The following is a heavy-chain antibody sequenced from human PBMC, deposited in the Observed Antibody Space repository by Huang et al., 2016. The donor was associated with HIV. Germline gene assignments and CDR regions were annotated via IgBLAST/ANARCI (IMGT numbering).Heavy chain of an antibody. V-gene: IGHV1-46*03. Sequence: QVQLVQSGAEVKKPGASVTISCKASGFSILIYYIHWVRQAPGQGLELRGIVKPSGGGADNGQKFKGRVTMTRDTSTRTLYMELSSLRSEDTAVYYCAREGITPSGTEVSGFDFWGQGTPVSVSS. D-gene: IGHD6-13*01. CDR1: GFSILIYY. CDR3: AREGITPSGTEVSGFDF. J-gene: IGHJ5*01. CDR2: VKPSGGGA.